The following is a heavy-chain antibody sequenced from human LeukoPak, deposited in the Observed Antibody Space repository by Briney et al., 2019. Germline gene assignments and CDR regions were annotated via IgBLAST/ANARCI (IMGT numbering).Heavy chain of an antibody. V-gene: IGHV1-2*02. CDR3: ATDHCTRTNCYEDYYHGMDV. Sequence: SVKASCKASGYTFTGYFMHWVRQAPGQGLEWMRWINPNSGGTNYAQKFQGRVTMTRDTSLSTAYMEMSRLRSDDTAVYYCATDHCTRTNCYEDYYHGMDVWGQGTTVTVSS. D-gene: IGHD2-2*01. CDR1: GYTFTGYF. J-gene: IGHJ6*02. CDR2: INPNSGGT.